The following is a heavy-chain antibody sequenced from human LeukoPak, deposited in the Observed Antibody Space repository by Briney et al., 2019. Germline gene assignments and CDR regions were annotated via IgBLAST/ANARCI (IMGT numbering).Heavy chain of an antibody. D-gene: IGHD5-12*01. CDR2: IYWDDDK. Sequence: SGPTLVKPTQTLTLTCTFSGFSLSTSGVGVGWIRQPPGKALEWLALIYWDDDKRYSPSLKSRLTITKDTSKNQVVLTMTNMDPVDTATYYCAHQFTFRYSGYFYYFDYWGQGTLVTVSS. V-gene: IGHV2-5*02. CDR3: AHQFTFRYSGYFYYFDY. CDR1: GFSLSTSGVG. J-gene: IGHJ4*02.